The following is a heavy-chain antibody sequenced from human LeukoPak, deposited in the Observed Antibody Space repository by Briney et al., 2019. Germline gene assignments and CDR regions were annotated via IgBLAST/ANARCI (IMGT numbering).Heavy chain of an antibody. V-gene: IGHV3-23*01. D-gene: IGHD3-22*01. CDR1: GFTFSSYA. CDR2: ISDSGAVT. Sequence: PGGSLRLSCAASGFTFSSYAMSWVRQAPGKGLEWVSLISDSGAVTYYADSVKGRLTISRGNSKNTLYLQMNSLRAEDTAVYYCAKDQDYYDSSGYYYVKYFDSWGQGTLVTVSS. J-gene: IGHJ4*02. CDR3: AKDQDYYDSSGYYYVKYFDS.